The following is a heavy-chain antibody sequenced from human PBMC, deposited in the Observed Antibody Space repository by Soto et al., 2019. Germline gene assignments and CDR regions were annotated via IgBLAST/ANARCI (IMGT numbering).Heavy chain of an antibody. CDR3: ARVFYSVAGTGGLDY. D-gene: IGHD6-19*01. CDR2: ISSSSSTI. Sequence: EVQLVESGGGLVQPGGSLRLSCAASGFTFSSYSMNWVRKAPGKGLEWVSYISSSSSTIYYADSVKGRFTISRDNAKKSLYLQMNSLRDEDTAVYYCARVFYSVAGTGGLDYWGQGTLVTVSS. V-gene: IGHV3-48*02. J-gene: IGHJ4*02. CDR1: GFTFSSYS.